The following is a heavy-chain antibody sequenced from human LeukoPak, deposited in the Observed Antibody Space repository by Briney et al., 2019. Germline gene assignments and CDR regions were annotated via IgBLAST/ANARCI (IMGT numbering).Heavy chain of an antibody. CDR2: INPSGGST. V-gene: IGHV1-46*01. Sequence: ASVKVSCKASGYTFTSYYMHWVRQAPGQGLEWMGIINPSGGSTSYAQKFQGRVTMTRDTSTSTVYMELSSLRSEDTAVYYCARDPLSSGWSGDYFDYWGQGTLVTVSS. CDR3: ARDPLSSGWSGDYFDY. D-gene: IGHD6-19*01. CDR1: GYTFTSYY. J-gene: IGHJ4*02.